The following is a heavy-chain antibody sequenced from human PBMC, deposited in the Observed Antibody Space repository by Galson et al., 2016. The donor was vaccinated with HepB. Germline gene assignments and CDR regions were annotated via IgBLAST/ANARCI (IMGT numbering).Heavy chain of an antibody. CDR3: ARVRIRYFDWLSQFDSNVFVI. Sequence: SVKVSCKASGYTFTSYAMNWVRQAPGQGLEWMGWIHTNTGKPTIAPGFTGRSVFSLDTSVSTAYLQISSLGADDTAIYYCARVRIRYFDWLSQFDSNVFVIWGQGTMVTVSS. CDR1: GYTFTSYA. J-gene: IGHJ3*02. CDR2: IHTNTGKP. V-gene: IGHV7-4-1*02. D-gene: IGHD3-9*01.